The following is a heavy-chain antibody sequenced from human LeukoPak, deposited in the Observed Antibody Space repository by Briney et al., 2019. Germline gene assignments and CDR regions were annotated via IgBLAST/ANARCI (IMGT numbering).Heavy chain of an antibody. CDR2: INPNSGGT. CDR1: GYTFTGYY. J-gene: IGHJ3*02. V-gene: IGHV1-2*02. Sequence: ASVKVSCKASGYTFTGYYMHWVRQAPGQGLEWMGCINPNSGGTNYAQKFQGRVTMTRDTSISTAYMELSRLRSDDTAVYYCARMGHYDSSGYYYVGAFDIWGQGTMVTVSS. CDR3: ARMGHYDSSGYYYVGAFDI. D-gene: IGHD3-22*01.